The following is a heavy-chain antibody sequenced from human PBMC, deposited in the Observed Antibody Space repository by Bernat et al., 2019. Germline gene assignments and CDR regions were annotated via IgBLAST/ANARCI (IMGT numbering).Heavy chain of an antibody. CDR2: IWYDGSNK. D-gene: IGHD3-3*01. Sequence: GESGGGVVQPGRSLRLSCAASGFTFSTYGMHWVRQAPGKGLEWVAVIWYDGSNKYYADSVKGRFTISRDNSKNTLYLQMNSLRAEDTAVYYCARDGYYDFWSGYTYYFDYWGQGTLVTVSS. CDR3: ARDGYYDFWSGYTYYFDY. V-gene: IGHV3-33*01. J-gene: IGHJ4*02. CDR1: GFTFSTYG.